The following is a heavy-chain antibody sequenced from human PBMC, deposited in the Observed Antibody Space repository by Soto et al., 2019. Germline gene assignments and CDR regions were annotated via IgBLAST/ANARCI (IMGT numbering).Heavy chain of an antibody. CDR1: GYTFTRYG. V-gene: IGHV1-18*01. J-gene: IGHJ6*03. D-gene: IGHD3-10*01. Sequence: ASVKVSCKASGYTFTRYGISWVRQAPGQGLEWMGWISAYNGNTNYAQKLQGRVTMTTDTSTSTAYMELRSLRSDDTAVYYCARAPMVRGVYPYYYYYYMDVWGKGTTVTVSS. CDR2: ISAYNGNT. CDR3: ARAPMVRGVYPYYYYYYMDV.